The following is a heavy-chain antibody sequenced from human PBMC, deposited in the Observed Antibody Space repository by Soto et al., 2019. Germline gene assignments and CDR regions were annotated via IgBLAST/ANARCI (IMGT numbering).Heavy chain of an antibody. V-gene: IGHV4-39*01. CDR1: GGSISSSSYY. D-gene: IGHD3-10*01. J-gene: IGHJ4*02. Sequence: QLQLQESGPGLVKPSETLSLTCTVSGGSISSSSYYWGWIRQPPGKGLEWIGSIYYRGSTYYNPSLKRRVTISVDTSKNQFSLKLSFVTAADTAVYYCARHGARRGDDFDYWGQGTLVTVSS. CDR2: IYYRGST. CDR3: ARHGARRGDDFDY.